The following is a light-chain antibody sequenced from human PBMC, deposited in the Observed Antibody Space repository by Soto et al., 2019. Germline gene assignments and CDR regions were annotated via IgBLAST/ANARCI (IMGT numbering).Light chain of an antibody. CDR1: QSVSSN. J-gene: IGKJ1*01. CDR2: GAS. V-gene: IGKV3-15*01. Sequence: EIVMTQSPATLSVSPGERATLSCRASQSVSSNLAWYQRKPGQAPRLLIYGASTRATGIPARFSGSGSGTEFTLTINSLQSEDFAVYYCQQYNNWPPWAFGQGTKVDIK. CDR3: QQYNNWPPWA.